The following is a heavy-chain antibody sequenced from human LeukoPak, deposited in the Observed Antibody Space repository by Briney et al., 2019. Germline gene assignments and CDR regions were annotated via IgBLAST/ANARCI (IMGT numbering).Heavy chain of an antibody. CDR3: ARQRAYYRSDYYYYVDV. CDR2: INHSGST. V-gene: IGHV4-34*01. D-gene: IGHD3-22*01. Sequence: SETLSLTCAVYGGSFSGYYWSWIRQPPGKGLEWIGEINHSGSTNYNPSLKSRVTISVDTSKNQFSLKLSSVTAADTAVYYCARQRAYYRSDYYYYVDVWGKGTTVTVSS. CDR1: GGSFSGYY. J-gene: IGHJ6*03.